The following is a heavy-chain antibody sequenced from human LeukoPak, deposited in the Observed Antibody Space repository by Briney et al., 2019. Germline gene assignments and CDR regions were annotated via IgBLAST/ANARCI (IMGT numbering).Heavy chain of an antibody. CDR2: INHSGNT. Sequence: SETLSLTCVVYGGSFSDYYWSWIRQPPGKGLEWIGEINHSGNTNYNPSLKSRVTISVDTSKNQFSLKLSSVTAADTAVYYCARTLCSSTTCIHIWFDPWGQGTLVTVSS. CDR3: ARTLCSSTTCIHIWFDP. J-gene: IGHJ5*02. D-gene: IGHD2-2*01. CDR1: GGSFSDYY. V-gene: IGHV4-34*01.